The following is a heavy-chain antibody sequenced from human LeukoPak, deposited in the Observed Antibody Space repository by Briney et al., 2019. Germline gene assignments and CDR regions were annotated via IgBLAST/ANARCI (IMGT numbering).Heavy chain of an antibody. V-gene: IGHV3-33*01. J-gene: IGHJ4*02. D-gene: IGHD2-2*01. Sequence: GRSLRLSCAASGFTFSSYGMHWVRQAPGKGLEWVAVIWYDGSNKYYADSVKGRFTISRDNFKNTLYLQMNSLRAEDTAVYYCARRPREVPAAIDYWGQGTLVTVSS. CDR2: IWYDGSNK. CDR3: ARRPREVPAAIDY. CDR1: GFTFSSYG.